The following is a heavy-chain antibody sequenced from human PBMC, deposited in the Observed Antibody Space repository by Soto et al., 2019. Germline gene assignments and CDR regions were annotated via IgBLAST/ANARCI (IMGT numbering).Heavy chain of an antibody. CDR1: GFTFSSYA. V-gene: IGHV3-23*01. J-gene: IGHJ6*02. CDR2: ISGSGGGT. Sequence: EVQLLESGGGLVQPGGSLRLSCAASGFTFSSYAMSWVRQAPGKGLEWVSAISGSGGGTYYATSVKGRFTISRDNSKNTLELQMNSLRAEETAVYYCATCRVLYYYYSMDVWGQGTTVTVSS. CDR3: ATCRVLYYYYSMDV. D-gene: IGHD1-1*01.